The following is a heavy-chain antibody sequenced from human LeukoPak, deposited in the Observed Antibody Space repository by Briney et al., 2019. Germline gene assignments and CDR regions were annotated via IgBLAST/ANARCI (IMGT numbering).Heavy chain of an antibody. D-gene: IGHD4-17*01. J-gene: IGHJ5*02. V-gene: IGHV4-38-2*01. CDR3: ARGGSTVTKDWFDP. CDR2: IYHSGST. CDR1: GYSISSGYY. Sequence: SETLSLTCAVSGYSISSGYYWGWIRQPPGKGLGWIGSIYHSGSTYYNPSLKSRVTISVDTSKNQFSLKLSSVTAADTAVYYCARGGSTVTKDWFDPWGQGTLVTVSS.